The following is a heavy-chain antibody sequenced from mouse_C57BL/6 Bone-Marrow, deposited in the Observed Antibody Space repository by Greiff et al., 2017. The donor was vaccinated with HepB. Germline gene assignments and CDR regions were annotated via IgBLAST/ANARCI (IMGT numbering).Heavy chain of an antibody. CDR2: IYPGSGST. CDR1: GYTFTSYW. D-gene: IGHD1-1*01. J-gene: IGHJ4*01. V-gene: IGHV1-55*01. CDR3: ARNYGSSYGVDY. Sequence: QVQLQQPWAELVKPGASVKMSCKASGYTFTSYWITWVKQRPGQGLEWIGDIYPGSGSTNYNEKFKSKATLTVDTSSSTAYMQLSSLTSEDSAVYYCARNYGSSYGVDYWGQGTSVTVSS.